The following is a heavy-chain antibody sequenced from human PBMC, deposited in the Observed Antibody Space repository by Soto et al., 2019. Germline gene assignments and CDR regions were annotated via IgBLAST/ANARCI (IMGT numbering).Heavy chain of an antibody. J-gene: IGHJ6*03. CDR3: ARGDSVGGTCYSLAGYFYYYMDV. D-gene: IGHD2-15*01. V-gene: IGHV3-74*01. Sequence: EVQLVESGGGLVQPGGSLRLSCVASGFTFSNYWMYWVRQAPGEGLVWVSRINSDGSGSSYADSVKGRLTISRNNVKNTLYLQMDGLRAEDTAVYYCARGDSVGGTCYSLAGYFYYYMDVWGKGTTVTVFS. CDR2: INSDGSGS. CDR1: GFTFSNYW.